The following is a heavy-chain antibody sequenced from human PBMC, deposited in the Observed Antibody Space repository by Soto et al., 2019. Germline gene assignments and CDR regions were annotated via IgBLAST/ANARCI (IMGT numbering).Heavy chain of an antibody. CDR3: ARQAAPAIDWYFDL. J-gene: IGHJ2*01. CDR1: GFTFSSYA. D-gene: IGHD6-13*01. V-gene: IGHV3-30-3*01. Sequence: QVQLVESGGGVVQPGRSLRLSCAASGFTFSSYAMHWVRQAPGKGLEWVAVISYDGSNKYYADSVKGRFTISRDNSKNTLYLQINSLRAEDTAVYYCARQAAPAIDWYFDLWGRGTLVTVSS. CDR2: ISYDGSNK.